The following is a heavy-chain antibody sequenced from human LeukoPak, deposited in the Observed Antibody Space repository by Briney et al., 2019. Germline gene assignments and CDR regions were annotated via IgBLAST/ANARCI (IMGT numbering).Heavy chain of an antibody. Sequence: GESLRLSCAASGFTFSDYYMSWIRQAPGKGLEWVSYISSSGSNIYYADSVKGRFTISRDNAKNSLYLQMNSLRAEDTAVYYCARDLSLVTIFGVVIDKYFDYWGQGTLVTVSS. CDR2: ISSSGSNI. J-gene: IGHJ4*02. D-gene: IGHD3-3*01. CDR1: GFTFSDYY. CDR3: ARDLSLVTIFGVVIDKYFDY. V-gene: IGHV3-11*04.